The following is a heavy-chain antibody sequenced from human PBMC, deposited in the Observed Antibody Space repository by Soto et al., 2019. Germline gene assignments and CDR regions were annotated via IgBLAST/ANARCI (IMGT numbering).Heavy chain of an antibody. V-gene: IGHV1-69*12. CDR3: ARGGGLVVTGIPFDY. D-gene: IGHD2-15*01. CDR1: GGTLGTFG. Sequence: QVQLVQSGAEVKKPGSSVKVSCKASGGTLGTFGISWMRQAPGQGLEWMGVNIPLFGTTAYAQKFQGRVTITADESTNTAYMELNSLPSEDTAVYYCARGGGLVVTGIPFDYWGQGTLVTVPS. J-gene: IGHJ4*02. CDR2: NIPLFGTT.